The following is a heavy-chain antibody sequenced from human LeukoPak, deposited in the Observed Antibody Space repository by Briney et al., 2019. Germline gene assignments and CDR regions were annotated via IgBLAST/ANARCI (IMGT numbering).Heavy chain of an antibody. CDR2: ISSSSSSI. V-gene: IGHV3-21*01. CDR1: GFTFSGYS. D-gene: IGHD6-13*01. CDR3: ARDDLRGYSSSWYGIFDY. Sequence: GGSLRLSCAASGFTFSGYSMNWVRQAPGKGLEWVSSISSSSSSIYYAASVKGRFTISRDNAKNSLYLQMNSLRAVDTAVYYCARDDLRGYSSSWYGIFDYWGQGTLVTVSS. J-gene: IGHJ4*02.